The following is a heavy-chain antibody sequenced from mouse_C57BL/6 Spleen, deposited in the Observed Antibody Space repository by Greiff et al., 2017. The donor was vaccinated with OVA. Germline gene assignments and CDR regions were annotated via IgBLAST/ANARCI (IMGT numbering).Heavy chain of an antibody. CDR3: ARGVYYGSSYDY. CDR2: IDPSDSYT. V-gene: IGHV1-69*01. J-gene: IGHJ2*01. CDR1: GYTFTSYW. D-gene: IGHD1-1*01. Sequence: QVQLQQPGAELVMPGASVKLSCKASGYTFTSYWMHWVKQRPGQGLEWIGEIDPSDSYTNYNQKFKGKSTLTVDKSSSTADMQLSSLTSEDSAVDYCARGVYYGSSYDYWGQGTTLTVSS.